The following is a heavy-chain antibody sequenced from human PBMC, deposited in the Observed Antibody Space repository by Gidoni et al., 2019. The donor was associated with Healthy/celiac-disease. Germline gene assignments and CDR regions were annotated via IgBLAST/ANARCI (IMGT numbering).Heavy chain of an antibody. V-gene: IGHV3-21*01. Sequence: EVQLVESGGGLVKPGGSLGLSCAASGFTFSSYSMNWVRQAPGKGLEWVSSISSSSSYIYYADSVKGRFTISRDNAKNSLYLQMNSLRAEDTAVYYCASLENPEDYWGQGTLVTVSS. CDR3: ASLENPEDY. J-gene: IGHJ4*02. CDR1: GFTFSSYS. CDR2: ISSSSSYI.